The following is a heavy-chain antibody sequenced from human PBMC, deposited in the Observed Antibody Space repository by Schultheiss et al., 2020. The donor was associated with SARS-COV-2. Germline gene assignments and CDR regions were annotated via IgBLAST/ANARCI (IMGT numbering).Heavy chain of an antibody. J-gene: IGHJ4*02. CDR3: AREYRNGFDY. CDR2: IYHSGST. D-gene: IGHD2-2*02. CDR1: GGSFSGYY. Sequence: SETLSLTCAVYGGSFSGYYWSWIRQPPGKGLEWIGSIYHSGSTYYNPSLKSRVTISVDTSKNQFSLKLSSVTAADTAVYYCAREYRNGFDYWGQGTLVTVSS. V-gene: IGHV4-34*01.